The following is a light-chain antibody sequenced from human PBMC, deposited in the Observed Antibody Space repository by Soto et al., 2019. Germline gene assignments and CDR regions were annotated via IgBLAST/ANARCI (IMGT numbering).Light chain of an antibody. CDR1: SSNIGSKS. CDR2: END. J-gene: IGLJ2*01. V-gene: IGLV1-51*02. Sequence: QSVLTQPPSVSAAPGQTVTISCSGSSSNIGSKSVSWYQQLPGTAPKLLIYENDKRPSGIPDRFSGSKSGTSATLGITGLQTGDEADYYCGTWDNSLSAGVFGGGTKVTVL. CDR3: GTWDNSLSAGV.